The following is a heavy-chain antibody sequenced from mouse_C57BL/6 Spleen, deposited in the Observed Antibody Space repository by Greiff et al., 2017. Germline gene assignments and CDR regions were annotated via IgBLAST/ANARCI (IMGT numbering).Heavy chain of an antibody. V-gene: IGHV1-53*01. Sequence: VQLQQPGTELVKPGASVKLSCKASGYTFTSYWMHWVKQRPGQGLEWIGNINPSNGGTNYNEKFKSKATLTVDKSSSTAYMQLSSLTSEDSAVYYCARWGTTVVVHWYFDVWGTGTTVTVSS. CDR2: INPSNGGT. CDR3: ARWGTTVVVHWYFDV. CDR1: GYTFTSYW. J-gene: IGHJ1*03. D-gene: IGHD1-1*01.